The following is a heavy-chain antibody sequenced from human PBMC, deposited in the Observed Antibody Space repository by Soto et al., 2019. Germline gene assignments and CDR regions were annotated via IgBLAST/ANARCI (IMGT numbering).Heavy chain of an antibody. J-gene: IGHJ5*02. D-gene: IGHD3-22*01. Sequence: SVKVSCKASGGTFSSYTISWVRQAPGQGLEWMGRIIPILGIANYAQKFQGRVTITADKSTSTAYMELSSLRSEDTAVFYFAREPEVVSHGVWLDPWGQGTLVTVSS. CDR2: IIPILGIA. CDR1: GGTFSSYT. V-gene: IGHV1-69*04. CDR3: AREPEVVSHGVWLDP.